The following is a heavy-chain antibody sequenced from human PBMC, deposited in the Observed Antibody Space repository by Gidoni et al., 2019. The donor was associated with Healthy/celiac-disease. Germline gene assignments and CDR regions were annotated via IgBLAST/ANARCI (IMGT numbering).Heavy chain of an antibody. Sequence: QVQLVQSGAEVQKPGSSVKVSCKASGGTFSSYAISWVRQAPGQGLEWMGRIITILGIANYAQKFQGRVTITADKSTSTAYMELSSLRSEDTAVYYCATPGTDYYYYYMDVWGKGTTVTVSS. CDR3: ATPGTDYYYYYMDV. D-gene: IGHD1-26*01. J-gene: IGHJ6*03. CDR2: IITILGIA. V-gene: IGHV1-69*04. CDR1: GGTFSSYA.